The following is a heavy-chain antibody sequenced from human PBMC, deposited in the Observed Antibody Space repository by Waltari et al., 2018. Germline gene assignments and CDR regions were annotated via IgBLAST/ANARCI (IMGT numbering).Heavy chain of an antibody. D-gene: IGHD3-10*01. V-gene: IGHV3-23*01. CDR2: ISGSGGST. CDR1: GGPILTSSYY. J-gene: IGHJ4*02. Sequence: LQLQESGHGLVTPSEPLSLTSPVSGGPILTSSYYWVWIRQPPGKGLEWVSAISGSGGSTYYADSVKGRFTISRDNSKNTLYLQMNSLRAEDTAVYYWAKDLWFGESQNYFDYWGQGTLVTVSS. CDR3: AKDLWFGESQNYFDY.